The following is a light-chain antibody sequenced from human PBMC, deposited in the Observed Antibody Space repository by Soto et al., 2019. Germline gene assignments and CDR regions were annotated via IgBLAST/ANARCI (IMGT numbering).Light chain of an antibody. J-gene: IGKJ2*01. CDR3: QQSHSAST. Sequence: DIQMTQSPSSLSASVGDRVTITCRASQSVRSYLNWYQQKPGKAPKPLIFAASSLQSGVPSRFSGSGSGTDVTRTISSLQPEDLGTYYCQQSHSASTFGQGTKLEIK. CDR1: QSVRSY. CDR2: AAS. V-gene: IGKV1-39*01.